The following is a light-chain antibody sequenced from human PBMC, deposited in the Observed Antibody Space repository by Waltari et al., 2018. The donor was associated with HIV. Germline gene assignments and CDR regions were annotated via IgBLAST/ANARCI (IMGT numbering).Light chain of an antibody. CDR1: SRAVGCYNY. Sequence: QSALTHPASVSGSPGQSIPISCTSTSRAVGCYNYVSWSQPHPGKAPNRLIYEVSNRPSGVSNRFSGSKSGNTASLIISGLQAEDEADYYCSSYTSSSTLAVFGGGTKLTVL. J-gene: IGLJ2*01. CDR3: SSYTSSSTLAV. CDR2: EVS. V-gene: IGLV2-14*01.